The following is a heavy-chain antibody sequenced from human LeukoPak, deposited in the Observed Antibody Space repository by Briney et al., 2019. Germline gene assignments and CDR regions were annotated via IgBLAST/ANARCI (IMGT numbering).Heavy chain of an antibody. CDR2: IKQDGSEK. CDR3: ARGRGIVVVPAAIRHTYGMDV. J-gene: IGHJ6*02. Sequence: GGSLRLSCAASGFTFSSYWMSWVRQAPGKGLEWVANIKQDGSEKYYVDSVKGRFTISRDNAKNSLYLQMNSLRAEDTAVYYCARGRGIVVVPAAIRHTYGMDVWGQGTTVTVSS. V-gene: IGHV3-7*01. CDR1: GFTFSSYW. D-gene: IGHD2-2*02.